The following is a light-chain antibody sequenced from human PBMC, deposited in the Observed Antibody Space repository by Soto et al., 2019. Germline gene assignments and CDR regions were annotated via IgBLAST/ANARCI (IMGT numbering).Light chain of an antibody. CDR3: HQCSYSPLT. J-gene: IGKJ4*01. CDR2: GAS. Sequence: EIVLTQSPGTLSLSPGERATLSCRASQSVTNNYLAWYQQKPGQAPRLLIYGASNRATGIPDRFNGSGSGTDFTLTINSLEPEDFAVYYCHQCSYSPLTFGGGTKVEIK. CDR1: QSVTNNY. V-gene: IGKV3-20*01.